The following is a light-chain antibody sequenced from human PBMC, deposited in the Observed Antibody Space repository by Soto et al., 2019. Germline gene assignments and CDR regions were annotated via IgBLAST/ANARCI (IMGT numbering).Light chain of an antibody. J-gene: IGLJ3*02. V-gene: IGLV2-14*01. CDR1: MRDVGAYNL. CDR3: SAYTARSTLV. CDR2: EVR. Sequence: QSVLTQPASVSGSAGQSITISCSGTMRDVGAYNLVSWYQQHPGTAPKLIIYEVRNRPSGIFSRFSGSRSGNTASLTISGLQSEDEGDYYCSAYTARSTLVFGGGTKVTVL.